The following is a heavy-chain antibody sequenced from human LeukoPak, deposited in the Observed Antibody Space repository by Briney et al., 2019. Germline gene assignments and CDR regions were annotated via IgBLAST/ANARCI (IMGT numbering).Heavy chain of an antibody. J-gene: IGHJ3*02. CDR1: GGSISSSDSY. Sequence: PSETLSLTCTVSGGSISSSDSYWGWIRQPPGQGLEWIGSMYYSGSSHYNPSLKSRVTTSVDTSKNQFSLKLSSVTAADTAVYYCAGLGDYEAFDIWGQGTMVTVSS. CDR3: AGLGDYEAFDI. CDR2: MYYSGSS. V-gene: IGHV4-39*07. D-gene: IGHD4-17*01.